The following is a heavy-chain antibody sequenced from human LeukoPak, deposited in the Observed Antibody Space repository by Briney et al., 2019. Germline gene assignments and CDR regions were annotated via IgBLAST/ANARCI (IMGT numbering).Heavy chain of an antibody. Sequence: GGSLRLSCAVSGFTFSNNWMSWVRQAPGKGLEWVANIKQDGSDKYYVDSVKGRFTISRDNAKNSLYLQMNSLRAEDTAVYYCARDRGIYSGYDPNWFDPWGQGTLVTVSS. J-gene: IGHJ5*02. V-gene: IGHV3-7*01. CDR3: ARDRGIYSGYDPNWFDP. D-gene: IGHD5-12*01. CDR1: GFTFSNNW. CDR2: IKQDGSDK.